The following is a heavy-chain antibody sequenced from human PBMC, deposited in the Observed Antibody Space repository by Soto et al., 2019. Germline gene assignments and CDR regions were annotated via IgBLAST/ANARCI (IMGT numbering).Heavy chain of an antibody. CDR3: ARAGVNNWFDP. Sequence: QVQLVQSGAEVKKPGSSVKVSCKASGGTFSSYTISWVRQTLGQGLEWMGRIIPILGIANYAQKFQGRVTITADKSTSTAYMELSSLRSEDTAVYYCARAGVNNWFDPWGQGTLVTVSS. CDR2: IIPILGIA. V-gene: IGHV1-69*02. CDR1: GGTFSSYT. D-gene: IGHD3-10*01. J-gene: IGHJ5*02.